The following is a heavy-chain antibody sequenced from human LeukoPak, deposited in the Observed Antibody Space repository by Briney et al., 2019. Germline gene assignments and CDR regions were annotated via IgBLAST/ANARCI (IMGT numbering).Heavy chain of an antibody. CDR1: GFTFSSYS. Sequence: PGGSLRLSCAASGFTFSSYSMNWVRQAPGKGLEWVSYISSNSSTIYYADSVKGRFTISRDNAKNPLYLQMNSLRAEDTAVYYCARDRLVRGYYFDYWGQGTLVTVSS. CDR2: ISSNSSTI. V-gene: IGHV3-48*01. D-gene: IGHD3-10*01. J-gene: IGHJ4*02. CDR3: ARDRLVRGYYFDY.